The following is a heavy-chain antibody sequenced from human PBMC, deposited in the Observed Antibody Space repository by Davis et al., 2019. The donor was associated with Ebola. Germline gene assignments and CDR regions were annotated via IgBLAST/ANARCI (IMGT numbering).Heavy chain of an antibody. CDR3: ARDHGSGSYYYYYGMDV. CDR2: IYYSGST. J-gene: IGHJ6*02. V-gene: IGHV4-59*01. D-gene: IGHD3-10*01. Sequence: SETLSLTCTVSGGSISSYYWSWIRQPPGKGLEWIGYIYYSGSTNYNPSLKSRVTISVDTSKHQSSLKLSSVTAADTAVYYCARDHGSGSYYYYYGMDVWGQGTTVTVSS. CDR1: GGSISSYY.